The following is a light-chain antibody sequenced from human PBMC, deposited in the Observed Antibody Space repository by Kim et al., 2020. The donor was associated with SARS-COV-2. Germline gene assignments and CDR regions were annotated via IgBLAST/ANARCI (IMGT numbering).Light chain of an antibody. J-gene: IGKJ5*01. CDR1: QSVRSN. Sequence: SLGERASSSCRASQSVRSNLAWYQQKPGQAPRLLIYDASNRATGIPFRFSGSGSGTEFTLTISSLQSEDFAVYYCQQYNDWPPLTFGQGTRLEIK. CDR2: DAS. V-gene: IGKV3-15*01. CDR3: QQYNDWPPLT.